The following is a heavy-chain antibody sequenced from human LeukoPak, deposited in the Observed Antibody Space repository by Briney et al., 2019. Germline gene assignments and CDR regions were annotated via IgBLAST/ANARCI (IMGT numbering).Heavy chain of an antibody. CDR2: IYYSGST. J-gene: IGHJ4*02. CDR1: GGSISSYY. V-gene: IGHV4-59*08. Sequence: PSETLSLTCTVSGGSISSYYWSWIRQPPGKGLEWIGYIYYSGSTNYNPSLKSRVTISVDTSKNQFSLKLSSVTAADTAVYYCARQSGIHCVDYWGQGTLVTVSS. CDR3: ARQSGIHCVDY. D-gene: IGHD3-10*01.